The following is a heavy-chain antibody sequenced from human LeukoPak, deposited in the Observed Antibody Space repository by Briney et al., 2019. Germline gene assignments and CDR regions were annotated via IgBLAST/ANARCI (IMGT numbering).Heavy chain of an antibody. CDR2: ISSGSSTI. Sequence: GGSLRLSCAASGFTLSSYSMNWVRQAPGKGLEWVSYISSGSSTISYADSVKGRFTISRDNAKNSLYLHMNSLRAEDTAVYYCAKDPVPAAIGIFDYWGQGTLVTVSS. CDR1: GFTLSSYS. CDR3: AKDPVPAAIGIFDY. J-gene: IGHJ4*02. D-gene: IGHD2-2*02. V-gene: IGHV3-48*04.